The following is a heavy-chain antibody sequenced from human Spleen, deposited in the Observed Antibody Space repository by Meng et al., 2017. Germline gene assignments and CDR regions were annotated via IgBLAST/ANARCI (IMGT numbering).Heavy chain of an antibody. V-gene: IGHV3-15*01. D-gene: IGHD1-1*01. CDR3: AKGTGVTNWAHDY. Sequence: GESLKISCAASGFTFSNAWMTWVRQAPGKGLEWIGRMKSNVDGGTVDYAAAVKGRFFISRDDSENTFYLQMNSLRSEDTALYFCAKGTGVTNWAHDYWGQGTLVTVSS. CDR2: MKSNVDGGTV. J-gene: IGHJ4*02. CDR1: GFTFSNAW.